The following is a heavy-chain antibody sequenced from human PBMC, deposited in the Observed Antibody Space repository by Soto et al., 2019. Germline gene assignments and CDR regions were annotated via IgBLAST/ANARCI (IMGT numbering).Heavy chain of an antibody. J-gene: IGHJ4*02. V-gene: IGHV4-30-4*01. CDR3: ATYGYSSGWYFDY. D-gene: IGHD6-19*01. Sequence: SETLSLTCTVSGGSISSGDYYWSWIRQPPGKGLEWIGYIYYSGSTYYNPSLKSRVTISVDTSKNQFSLKLSSVTAADTAVYYCATYGYSSGWYFDYWGQGTLVTVSS. CDR2: IYYSGST. CDR1: GGSISSGDYY.